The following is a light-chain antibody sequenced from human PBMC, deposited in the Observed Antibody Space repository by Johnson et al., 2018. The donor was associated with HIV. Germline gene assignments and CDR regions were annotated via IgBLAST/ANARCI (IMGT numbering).Light chain of an antibody. CDR1: SSNIGNNY. Sequence: QLVLTQPPSVSAAPGQKVTISCSGSSSNIGNNYVSWYQQLQGTAPKLLIYDNNKRPSGIPDRFSGSKSGTSATLGITGLQNGDEADYYCGIWDISLSAYVVGTGTKVTVL. CDR3: GIWDISLSAYV. V-gene: IGLV1-51*01. J-gene: IGLJ1*01. CDR2: DNN.